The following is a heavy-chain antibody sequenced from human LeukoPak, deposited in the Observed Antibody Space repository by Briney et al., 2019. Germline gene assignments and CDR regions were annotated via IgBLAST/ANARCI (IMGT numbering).Heavy chain of an antibody. CDR2: IYYSGST. V-gene: IGHV4-31*03. J-gene: IGHJ4*02. D-gene: IGHD3-22*01. CDR3: ARGRFDSSGYRYFDS. CDR1: GGSISSGLYY. Sequence: SETLSLTCTVSGGSISSGLYYWTWIRQHPGKGLEYIGYIYYSGSTYYNPSLESRLTMSLGTSKKQFSLKLNSVTAADTAVYYCARGRFDSSGYRYFDSWGQGTLVTDSS.